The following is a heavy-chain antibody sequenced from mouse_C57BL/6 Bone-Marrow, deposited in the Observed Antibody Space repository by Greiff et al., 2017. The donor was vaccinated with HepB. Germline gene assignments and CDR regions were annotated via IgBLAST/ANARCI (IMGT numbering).Heavy chain of an antibody. CDR2: ISDGGSYT. CDR3: ASYYDYDYWYFDV. D-gene: IGHD2-4*01. CDR1: GFTFSSYA. Sequence: EVHLVESGGGLVKPGGSLKLSCAASGFTFSSYAMSWVRQTPEKRLEWVATISDGGSYTYYPDNVKGRFTISRDNAKNNLYLQMSHLKSEDTAMYYCASYYDYDYWYFDVWGTGTTVTVSS. V-gene: IGHV5-4*01. J-gene: IGHJ1*03.